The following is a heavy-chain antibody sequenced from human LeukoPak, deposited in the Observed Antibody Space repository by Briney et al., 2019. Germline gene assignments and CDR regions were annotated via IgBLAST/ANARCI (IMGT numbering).Heavy chain of an antibody. J-gene: IGHJ6*04. CDR2: IIPIFGTA. V-gene: IGHV1-69*13. Sequence: SVKVSCKASGGTFSSYAISWVRQAPGQGLEWMGGIIPIFGTAKYAQKLQGRVTISADESTSTAYMELSSLRSEDTAVYYCAKGLYDILTGYYPHPKSYYYYGMDVWGKGTTVTVSS. CDR3: AKGLYDILTGYYPHPKSYYYYGMDV. CDR1: GGTFSSYA. D-gene: IGHD3-9*01.